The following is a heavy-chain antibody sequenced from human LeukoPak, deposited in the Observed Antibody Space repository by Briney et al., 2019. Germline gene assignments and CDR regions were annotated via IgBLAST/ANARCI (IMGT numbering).Heavy chain of an antibody. V-gene: IGHV4-4*07. D-gene: IGHD3-22*01. CDR2: IYTTGNT. CDR1: GGSISSYY. CDR3: ARGKYYYDSNSSHRYFDP. Sequence: SETLSLTRTVSGGSISSYYWSWIRQPAGKGLEWIGRIYTTGNTNYNPSLKSRVTMSIDTSKKQFSLKLSSVTAADTAVYYCARGKYYYDSNSSHRYFDPWGQGTLVTVSS. J-gene: IGHJ5*02.